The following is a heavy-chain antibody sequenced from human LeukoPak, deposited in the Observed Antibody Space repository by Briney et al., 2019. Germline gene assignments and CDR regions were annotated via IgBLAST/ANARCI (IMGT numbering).Heavy chain of an antibody. CDR2: INPNSGGT. D-gene: IGHD2-15*01. CDR1: GYSFTGYY. Sequence: ASVKVSCKASGYSFTGYYIHWVRQAPGQGLEWMAWINPNSGGTNYAQKFQGRVTMTRDTSISTAYMELSRLRSDDTAVYYCAREIIGYCSGGSCYPSFDYWGQGTLVTVSS. V-gene: IGHV1-2*02. CDR3: AREIIGYCSGGSCYPSFDY. J-gene: IGHJ4*02.